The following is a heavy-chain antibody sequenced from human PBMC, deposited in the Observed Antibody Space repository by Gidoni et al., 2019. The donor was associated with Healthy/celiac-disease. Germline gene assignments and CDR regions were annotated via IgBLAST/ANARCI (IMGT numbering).Heavy chain of an antibody. J-gene: IGHJ4*02. CDR1: GYTFTSYY. V-gene: IGHV1-46*01. D-gene: IGHD5-12*01. CDR3: ARVAGNPPASRSGQGLGSHIVATISSTYYFDY. Sequence: QVQLVQSGAEVKKPGASVKVSCKASGYTFTSYYMHWVRQAPGQGLEWMGIINPSGGSTSYAQKFQGRVTMTRDTSTSTVYMELSSLRSEDTAVYYCARVAGNPPASRSGQGLGSHIVATISSTYYFDYWGQGTLVTVSS. CDR2: INPSGGST.